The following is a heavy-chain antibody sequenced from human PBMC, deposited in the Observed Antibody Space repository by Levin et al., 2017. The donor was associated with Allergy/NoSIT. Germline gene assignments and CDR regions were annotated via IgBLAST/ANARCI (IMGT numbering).Heavy chain of an antibody. Sequence: KPSETLSLTCSVSGGSISSNDHYWGWVRQPPEKGLEWIGSFFYSRSPFYNPSLKSRVNIDVDTSKNQFSLKLTSATPTDTAVYYCARHRQYSAYDVFDLWGQGTLATVSS. D-gene: IGHD5-12*01. V-gene: IGHV4-39*01. CDR2: FFYSRSP. J-gene: IGHJ4*02. CDR3: ARHRQYSAYDVFDL. CDR1: GGSISSNDHY.